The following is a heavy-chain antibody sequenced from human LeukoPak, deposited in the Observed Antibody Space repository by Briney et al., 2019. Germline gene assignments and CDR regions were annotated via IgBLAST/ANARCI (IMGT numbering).Heavy chain of an antibody. Sequence: GGSLRLSCAASGFTFSSYAMSWVRQAPGKGLEWVSAISGSGGSTYYADSVKGRFTISRDNSKNTLYLQMNSLRAEDTAVYYCAGYYQGLQDAFDIWGQGTMVTVSS. CDR3: AGYYQGLQDAFDI. CDR2: ISGSGGST. V-gene: IGHV3-23*01. CDR1: GFTFSSYA. J-gene: IGHJ3*02. D-gene: IGHD2-21*01.